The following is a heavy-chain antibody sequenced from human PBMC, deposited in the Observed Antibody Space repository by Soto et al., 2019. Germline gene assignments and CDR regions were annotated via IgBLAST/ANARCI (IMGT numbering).Heavy chain of an antibody. V-gene: IGHV3-15*01. CDR2: IKSKTDGGTT. Sequence: GGSLRLSCAASGFTFSNAWMSWVRQAPGKGLEWVGRIKSKTDGGTTDYAAPVKARFTISRDDSKNTLYLQMNSLKTYDSAVYYCSTDPVYSGSFDYWGQGTLVTVSS. CDR1: GFTFSNAW. D-gene: IGHD1-26*01. CDR3: STDPVYSGSFDY. J-gene: IGHJ4*02.